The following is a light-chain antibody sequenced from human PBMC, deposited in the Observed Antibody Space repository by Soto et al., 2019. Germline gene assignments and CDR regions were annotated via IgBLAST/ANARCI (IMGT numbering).Light chain of an antibody. CDR1: ESVSRR. V-gene: IGKV1-5*03. Sequence: DSQMTQSPSTLSASLGDRVTITCRASESVSRRLAWYQQKPGRTPKLLIYQASTLETGVPSRFSGSGSGTESTLTISSLQPDDVATYYCQQYNDYSQAFGRGTKVEIK. CDR2: QAS. CDR3: QQYNDYSQA. J-gene: IGKJ4*02.